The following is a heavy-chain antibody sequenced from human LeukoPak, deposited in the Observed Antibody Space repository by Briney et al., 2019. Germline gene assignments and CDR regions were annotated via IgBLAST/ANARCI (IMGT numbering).Heavy chain of an antibody. D-gene: IGHD2-21*02. V-gene: IGHV3-53*01. CDR3: ARSMYCGGDCYYYFDY. Sequence: GGSLRLSCAASGFSVRNNYMNWVRQAPGKGLEWVSVIYSGGHTYYADSVKGRFTISRDNAKNTLYLQMNSLRADDTAVYYCARSMYCGGDCYYYFDYWGQGTLVTVAS. J-gene: IGHJ4*02. CDR2: IYSGGHT. CDR1: GFSVRNNY.